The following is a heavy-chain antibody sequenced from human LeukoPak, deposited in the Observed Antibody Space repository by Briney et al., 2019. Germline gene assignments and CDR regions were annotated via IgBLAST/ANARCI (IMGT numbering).Heavy chain of an antibody. CDR2: ISYDGSNK. D-gene: IGHD5-24*01. CDR3: ARDRMAAY. Sequence: GRSLRLSCAAFGFTFSSYAMHWVRQAPGKGLEWVAVISYDGSNKYYADSVKGRFTISRDNSKNTLYLQMNSLRAEDTAVYYCARDRMAAYWGQGTLVTVSS. J-gene: IGHJ4*02. CDR1: GFTFSSYA. V-gene: IGHV3-30*04.